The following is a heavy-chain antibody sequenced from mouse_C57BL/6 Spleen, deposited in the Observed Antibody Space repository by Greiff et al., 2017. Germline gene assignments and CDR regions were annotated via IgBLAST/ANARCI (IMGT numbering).Heavy chain of an antibody. V-gene: IGHV1-26*01. CDR2: INPNNGGT. CDR1: GYTFTDYY. J-gene: IGHJ4*01. CDR3: ARWRVYYGNSWYDRDY. D-gene: IGHD2-1*01. Sequence: EVQLQQSGPELVKPGASVKISCKASGYTFTDYYMNWVKQSHGKSLEWIGDINPNNGGTSYNQKFKGKATLTVATSSSTAYMELRSLTSEDSAVYYCARWRVYYGNSWYDRDYWGQGTSVTVSS.